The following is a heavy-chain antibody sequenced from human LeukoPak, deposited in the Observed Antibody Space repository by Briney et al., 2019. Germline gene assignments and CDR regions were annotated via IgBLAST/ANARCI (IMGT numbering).Heavy chain of an antibody. D-gene: IGHD2-15*01. CDR2: FDPEDGET. CDR1: GYTLTELS. CDR3: ATFSEGWSTRAFDY. V-gene: IGHV1-24*01. J-gene: IGHJ4*02. Sequence: GASVKVSCKVSGYTLTELSMHWERQAPGKGLEWMGGFDPEDGETIYAQKFQGRVIMTEDTSTDTAYMELSSLRSEDTAVYYCATFSEGWSTRAFDYWGQGTLVTVSS.